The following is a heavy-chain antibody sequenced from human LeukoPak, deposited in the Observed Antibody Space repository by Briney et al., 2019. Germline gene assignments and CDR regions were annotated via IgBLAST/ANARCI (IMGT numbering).Heavy chain of an antibody. Sequence: PGGSLRLSCAASGFTFSSYSMSWVRQAPGKGLEWVSAISGSGGSTYYADSVKGRFTISRDTSKNTLYLQMNSLRAEDTAVYYCAKAPRSRLGVPIDYWGQGTLVTVSS. CDR2: ISGSGGST. CDR1: GFTFSSYS. D-gene: IGHD3-10*01. J-gene: IGHJ4*02. V-gene: IGHV3-23*01. CDR3: AKAPRSRLGVPIDY.